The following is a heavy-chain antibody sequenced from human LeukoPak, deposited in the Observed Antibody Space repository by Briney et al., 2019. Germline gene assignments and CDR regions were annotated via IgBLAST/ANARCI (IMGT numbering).Heavy chain of an antibody. Sequence: ASVKVSCKASGGTFISYAISWVRQAPGQGLEWMGGIIPIFGTANYAQKFQGRVTITTDESTSTAYMELKSLTSDDTALYYCVRDQDFKPDYWGQGTLVTVSS. D-gene: IGHD3/OR15-3a*01. CDR2: IIPIFGTA. CDR3: VRDQDFKPDY. CDR1: GGTFISYA. V-gene: IGHV1-69*05. J-gene: IGHJ4*02.